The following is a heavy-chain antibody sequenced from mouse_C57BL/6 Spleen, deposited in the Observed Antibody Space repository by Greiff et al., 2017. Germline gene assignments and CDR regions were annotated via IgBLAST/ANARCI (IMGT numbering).Heavy chain of an antibody. V-gene: IGHV10-3*01. D-gene: IGHD1-1*01. CDR2: IRSKSSNYAT. Sequence: EVQLVESGGGLVQPKGSLKLSCAASGFTFNTYAMHWVRQAPGKGLEWVARIRSKSSNYATYYADSVKDRFTISRDDSQSMLYLQMINLKTEDTAMYDGVRGTLGGSGYYFDYGGQGTTLTVSS. J-gene: IGHJ2*01. CDR3: VRGTLGGSGYYFDY. CDR1: GFTFNTYA.